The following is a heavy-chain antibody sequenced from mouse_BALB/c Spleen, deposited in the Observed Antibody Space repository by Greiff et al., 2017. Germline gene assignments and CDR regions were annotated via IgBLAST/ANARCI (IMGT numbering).Heavy chain of an antibody. V-gene: IGHV3-2*02. D-gene: IGHD2-14*01. CDR2: ISYSGST. CDR3: ARSLYYRYDDAMDY. Sequence: QSGPGLVKPSQSLSLTCTVTGYSITSDYAWNWIRQFPGNKLEWMGYISYSGSTSYNPSLKSRISITRDTSKNQFFLQLNSVTTEDTATYYCARSLYYRYDDAMDYWGQGTSVTVSS. CDR1: GYSITSDYA. J-gene: IGHJ4*01.